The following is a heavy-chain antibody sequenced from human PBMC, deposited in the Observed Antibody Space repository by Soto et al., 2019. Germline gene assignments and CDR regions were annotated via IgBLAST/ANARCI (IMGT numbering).Heavy chain of an antibody. V-gene: IGHV4-59*01. CDR2: IYYSGST. CDR3: ARDFMRYDY. CDR1: GCSISSYY. D-gene: IGHD2-8*01. J-gene: IGHJ4*02. Sequence: SETLSLTCTFSGCSISSYYWSWIRQPPGKGLEWIGYIYYSGSTNYNPSLKSRVTISVDTSKNQFSLKLSSVTAADTAVYYCARDFMRYDYWGQGTLVTVSS.